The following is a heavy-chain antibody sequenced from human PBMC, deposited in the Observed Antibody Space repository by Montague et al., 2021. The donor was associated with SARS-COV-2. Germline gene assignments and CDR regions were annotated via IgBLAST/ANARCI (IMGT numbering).Heavy chain of an antibody. CDR2: VYISGST. D-gene: IGHD3-10*01. Sequence: TLSLTCSVFGDSINNVNYFWSWIRQPDGKGLEWIGRVYISGSTDYNPSLKSRVTMLLDKSANELTLQVTSVTAADTAVYYCARVSGYGSGSSFNWFDSWGQGLVVTVSS. J-gene: IGHJ5*01. CDR1: GDSINNVNYF. CDR3: ARVSGYGSGSSFNWFDS. V-gene: IGHV4-61*02.